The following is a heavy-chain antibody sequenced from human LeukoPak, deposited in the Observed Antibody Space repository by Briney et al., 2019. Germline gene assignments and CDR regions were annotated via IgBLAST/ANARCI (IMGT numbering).Heavy chain of an antibody. D-gene: IGHD3-10*01. J-gene: IGHJ4*02. Sequence: GGSLRLSCAASGFTVSTNYLSWVRQAPGKGLEWVSVIYSGDTTFYADSVRGKFTISRDNSKNTLYLQMNSLRAEDTAVYYCASILRSSSGYYFDYWGQGTLVTVSS. CDR3: ASILRSSSGYYFDY. V-gene: IGHV3-66*01. CDR1: GFTVSTNY. CDR2: IYSGDTT.